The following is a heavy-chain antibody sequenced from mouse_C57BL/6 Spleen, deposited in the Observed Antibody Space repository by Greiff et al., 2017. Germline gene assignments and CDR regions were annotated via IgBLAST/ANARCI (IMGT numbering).Heavy chain of an antibody. J-gene: IGHJ2*01. Sequence: EVQGVESGGGLVKPGGSLKLFCAASGFTFSDYGMHWVRQAPETGLEWVAYISSSSSTIYYADTVEGRFTISRDNAKNTLFLQMTSLRSEDTAMYYCARGFCFDYWGQGTPLTVSS. CDR2: ISSSSSTI. CDR3: ARGFCFDY. V-gene: IGHV5-17*01. CDR1: GFTFSDYG.